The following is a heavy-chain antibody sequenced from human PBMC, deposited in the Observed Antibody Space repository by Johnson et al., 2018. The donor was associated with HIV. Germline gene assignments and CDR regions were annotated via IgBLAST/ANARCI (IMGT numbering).Heavy chain of an antibody. Sequence: QVQLVKPGGGVVQPARSLRLSCAASGFTLSSYGMHWVRQAPGQGLEWVAFIRSAGPHTYYADLVKGRISIFRDNSKNTLYLQMNSLRAEDTAVYYCAREVIVAGHGGAFDIWGQGTMVTVSS. CDR3: AREVIVAGHGGAFDI. CDR1: GFTLSSYG. D-gene: IGHD5-12*01. CDR2: IRSAGPHT. V-gene: IGHV3-33*01. J-gene: IGHJ3*02.